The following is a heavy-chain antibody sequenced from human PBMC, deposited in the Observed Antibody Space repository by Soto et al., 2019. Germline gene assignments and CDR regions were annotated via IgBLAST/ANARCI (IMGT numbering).Heavy chain of an antibody. CDR1: GGSLRNYG. V-gene: IGHV1-69*12. CDR3: ARGDATTRVVTTYDEMDV. D-gene: IGHD4-17*01. J-gene: IGHJ6*02. CDR2: IIPVFGTP. Sequence: QVQLVQSGAEVKKPGSSVQVSCTASGGSLRNYGISWVRQAPGHGLEWMGAIIPVFGTPNYAQKFQDRVTMTAAESTTKGYREERSMTSEDTAVYYCARGDATTRVVTTYDEMDVWGQGTTVTVSS.